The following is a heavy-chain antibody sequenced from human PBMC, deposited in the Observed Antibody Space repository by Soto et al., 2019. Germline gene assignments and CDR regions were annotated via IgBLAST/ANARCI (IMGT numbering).Heavy chain of an antibody. D-gene: IGHD2-8*02. CDR2: IFYSGST. CDR3: DIVLITPTGAPLSDY. Sequence: SETLSLTCTASGGSISNDNYYWAWIRQPPGKGLEWIGSIFYSGSTYYNPSLKSRVTMSVDTSKNQFSLRLSSVTAADTAIYYCDIVLITPTGAPLSDYWGQGTQVTVSS. V-gene: IGHV4-39*01. J-gene: IGHJ4*02. CDR1: GGSISNDNYY.